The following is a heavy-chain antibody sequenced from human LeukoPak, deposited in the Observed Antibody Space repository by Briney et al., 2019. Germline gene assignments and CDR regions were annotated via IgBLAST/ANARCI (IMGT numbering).Heavy chain of an antibody. CDR2: SSSRSSTI. CDR3: ASGRWGYCSRTSCPLDY. D-gene: IGHD2-2*01. CDR1: GFTFSSYS. V-gene: IGHV3-48*01. Sequence: GGSLSLSCAASGFTFSSYSMKWVRQAQGKGMEWVAYSSSRSSTIYYADSVKGRFTVSRDNAKNSLYLQMNSLRAENTAVYYCASGRWGYCSRTSCPLDYWGQGTLVTASS. J-gene: IGHJ4*02.